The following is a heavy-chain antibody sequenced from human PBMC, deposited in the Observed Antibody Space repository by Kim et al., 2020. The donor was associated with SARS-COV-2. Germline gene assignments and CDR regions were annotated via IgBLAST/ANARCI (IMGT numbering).Heavy chain of an antibody. Sequence: YADSVKGRFTISRDNDKNSLYLQMNSLRAEDTAVYYCARNPYYYDSSGYAWGQGTLVTVSS. V-gene: IGHV3-21*01. J-gene: IGHJ5*02. D-gene: IGHD3-22*01. CDR3: ARNPYYYDSSGYA.